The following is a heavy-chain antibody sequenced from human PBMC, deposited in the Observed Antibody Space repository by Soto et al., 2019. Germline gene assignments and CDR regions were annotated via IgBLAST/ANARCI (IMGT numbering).Heavy chain of an antibody. J-gene: IGHJ4*02. CDR1: GGTFSSYA. V-gene: IGHV1-69*13. CDR2: IIPIFGTA. D-gene: IGHD2-8*01. CDR3: ARGPQRVYAYPY. Sequence: ASVTVSCKGSGGTFSSYAIGWVRQAPGQGLEWMGGIIPIFGTANYAQKFQGRVTITADESTSTAYMELSSLRSEDTAVYYCARGPQRVYAYPYWGQGTLVTVSS.